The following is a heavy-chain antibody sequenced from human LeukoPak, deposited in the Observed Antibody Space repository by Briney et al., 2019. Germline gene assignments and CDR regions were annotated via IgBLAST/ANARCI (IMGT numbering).Heavy chain of an antibody. J-gene: IGHJ5*02. CDR3: ARDRANNWFDP. CDR2: IYYSGST. V-gene: IGHV4-59*01. CDR1: GGSISSYY. Sequence: PSETLSLTCTVSGGSISSYYWSWIRQPPGKGLEWIGYIYYSGSTNYNPSLKSRVTISVDMSKNQFSLKLNSVTAADTAVYYCARDRANNWFDPWGQGTLVTVSS.